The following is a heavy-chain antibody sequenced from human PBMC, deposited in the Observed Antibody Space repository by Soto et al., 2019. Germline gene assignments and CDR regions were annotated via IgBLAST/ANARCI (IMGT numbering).Heavy chain of an antibody. CDR1: GGSMSEYF. D-gene: IGHD3-10*01. Sequence: SETLSLTCSVSGGSMSEYFWSWIRQSPGKGLEWIGYIYYLGSTDYNPSLKSRVTISVDTSKRQFSLRLTSVTAADTAAYYCARDGYDGSGSPYPDYWGPGTQVTVSS. V-gene: IGHV4-59*01. J-gene: IGHJ4*02. CDR3: ARDGYDGSGSPYPDY. CDR2: IYYLGST.